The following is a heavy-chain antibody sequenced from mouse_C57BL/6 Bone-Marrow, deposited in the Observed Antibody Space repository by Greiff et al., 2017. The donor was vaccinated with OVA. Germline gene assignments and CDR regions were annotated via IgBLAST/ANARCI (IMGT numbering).Heavy chain of an antibody. J-gene: IGHJ4*01. CDR1: GFTFSSYG. CDR2: ISSGGSYT. CDR3: ARHITYGSSYVGYAMDY. D-gene: IGHD1-1*01. V-gene: IGHV5-6*01. Sequence: EVMLVESGGDLVKPGGSLKLSCAASGFTFSSYGMSWVRQTPDKRLEWVATISSGGSYTYYPDSVKGRFTISRDNAKNTLYLQMSSLKSEDTAMYYCARHITYGSSYVGYAMDYWGQGTSVTVSS.